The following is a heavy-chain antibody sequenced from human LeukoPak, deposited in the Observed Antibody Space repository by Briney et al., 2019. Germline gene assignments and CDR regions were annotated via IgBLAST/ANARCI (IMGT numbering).Heavy chain of an antibody. CDR2: INHSGST. J-gene: IGHJ4*02. V-gene: IGHV4-34*01. D-gene: IGHD3-10*01. CDR1: GGSFSGYY. CDR3: ARHGSGHDY. Sequence: SETLSLTCAVYGGSFSGYYWSWIRQPPGKGLEWIGEINHSGSTNYNPSLKSRVTISVDTSENQFSLKLSSVTAADTAVYYCARHGSGHDYWGQGTLVTVSS.